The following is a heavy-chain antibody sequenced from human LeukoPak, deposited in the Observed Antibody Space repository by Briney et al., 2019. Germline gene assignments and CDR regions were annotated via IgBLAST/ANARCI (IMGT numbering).Heavy chain of an antibody. J-gene: IGHJ4*02. V-gene: IGHV3-48*01. CDR3: AGEQLVPVFDY. CDR1: GFTFSSYS. D-gene: IGHD6-6*01. Sequence: GGSLRLSCAASGFTFSSYSMNWVRQAPGKGLEWVSYIRSSSSTIYYADSVKGRFTISTDNANNSLYLQMNSLRAEDTAVYYCAGEQLVPVFDYWGQGTLVTVSS. CDR2: IRSSSSTI.